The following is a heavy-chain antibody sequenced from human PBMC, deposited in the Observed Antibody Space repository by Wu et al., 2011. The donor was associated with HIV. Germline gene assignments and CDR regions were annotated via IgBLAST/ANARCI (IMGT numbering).Heavy chain of an antibody. Sequence: QVQLVQSGPEVKKPGSSVKVSCKASGGTFSSHGISWVRQAPGQGLEWMGGIIAIFGTAKYAQNFQGRVTITADKSTSTVYMELTSLKSEDTAFYYCARGYSNGYFDTWGQGTLVTVSS. CDR1: GGTFSSHG. CDR3: ARGYSNGYFDT. D-gene: IGHD4-11*01. V-gene: IGHV1-69*14. J-gene: IGHJ4*02. CDR2: IIAIFGTA.